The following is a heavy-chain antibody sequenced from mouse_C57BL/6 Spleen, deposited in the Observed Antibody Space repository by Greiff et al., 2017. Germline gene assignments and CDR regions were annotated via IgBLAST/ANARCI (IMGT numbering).Heavy chain of an antibody. J-gene: IGHJ3*01. CDR1: GFTFSDYG. Sequence: DVHLVESGGGLVKPGGSLKLSCAASGFTFSDYGMHWVRQAPEKGLEWVAYISSGSSTIYYADTVKGRFTISRDNAKNTLFLQMTSLRSEDTAMYYCARHGSSSWFAYWGQGTLVTVSA. D-gene: IGHD1-1*01. CDR3: ARHGSSSWFAY. CDR2: ISSGSSTI. V-gene: IGHV5-17*01.